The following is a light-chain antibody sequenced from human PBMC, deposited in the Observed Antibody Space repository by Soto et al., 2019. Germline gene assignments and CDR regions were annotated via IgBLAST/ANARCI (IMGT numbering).Light chain of an antibody. Sequence: EIVLTQSPGTLSLSPGETATLSCRASQSVSINYLAWYQQKPGQAPRLLIYGASSRATGIPDRFSGSGSGTDFTLTISRLEPEDFAVYYCQQYGSSPWTFGQGTKVDIK. CDR2: GAS. CDR3: QQYGSSPWT. CDR1: QSVSINY. V-gene: IGKV3-20*01. J-gene: IGKJ1*01.